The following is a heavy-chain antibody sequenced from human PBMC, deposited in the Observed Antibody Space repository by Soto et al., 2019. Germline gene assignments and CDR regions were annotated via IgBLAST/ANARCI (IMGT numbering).Heavy chain of an antibody. CDR3: AKLDCSSASCYCFDY. J-gene: IGHJ4*02. CDR2: ISGSGGST. D-gene: IGHD2-2*01. V-gene: IGHV3-23*01. CDR1: GFTFSSYA. Sequence: EVQLLESGGGLVQPGGSLRLSCAASGFTFSSYAMSWVRQAPGKGLEWVSAISGSGGSTYYADSVKGRFAISRDNSKNTLYLQMNSLRAEDTAAYYCAKLDCSSASCYCFDYWGQGTLVTVSS.